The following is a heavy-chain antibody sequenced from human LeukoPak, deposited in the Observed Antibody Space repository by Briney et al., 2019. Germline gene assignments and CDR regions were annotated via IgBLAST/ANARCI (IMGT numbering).Heavy chain of an antibody. J-gene: IGHJ4*02. V-gene: IGHV3-21*01. Sequence: GGSLRLSCAASGFTFSSYSMNWVRQAPGKGLEWVSSISSSSSYIYYADSVKGRFTISRDNAKNSLYLQRNSLRAEDTAVYYCASSGHGGSLLIYWGQGTLVTVSS. CDR3: ASSGHGGSLLIY. D-gene: IGHD2-15*01. CDR2: ISSSSSYI. CDR1: GFTFSSYS.